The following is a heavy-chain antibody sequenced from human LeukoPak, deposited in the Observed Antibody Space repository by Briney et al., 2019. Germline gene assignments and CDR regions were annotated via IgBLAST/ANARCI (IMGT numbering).Heavy chain of an antibody. CDR3: ATSGYSSSWFTIDY. J-gene: IGHJ4*02. D-gene: IGHD6-13*01. Sequence: SSETLSLTCTVSGGSISSYYWGWIRQPPGKGLEWIGSIYYSGSTYYNPSLKSRVTTSVDTSKNQFSLRLSSVTAADTAVYYCATSGYSSSWFTIDYWGQGTLVTVSS. CDR1: GGSISSYY. CDR2: IYYSGST. V-gene: IGHV4-39*01.